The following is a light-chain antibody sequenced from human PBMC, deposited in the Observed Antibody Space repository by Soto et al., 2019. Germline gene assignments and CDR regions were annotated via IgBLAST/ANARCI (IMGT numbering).Light chain of an antibody. CDR3: QSYDSSLSGYV. Sequence: QSVLTQPPSVSGAPGQRVTISCTGSSSNIGAGYDVHWYQQLPGTAPKLLIYTNTNWPSGVPDRFSGSKSGTSASLAITGLQAEDEADYYCQSYDSSLSGYVFGTGTKVTVL. CDR2: TNT. V-gene: IGLV1-40*01. CDR1: SSNIGAGYD. J-gene: IGLJ1*01.